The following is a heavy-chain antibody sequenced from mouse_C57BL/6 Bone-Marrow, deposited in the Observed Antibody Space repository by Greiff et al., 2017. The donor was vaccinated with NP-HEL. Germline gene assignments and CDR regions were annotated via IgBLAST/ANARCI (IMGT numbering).Heavy chain of an antibody. CDR3: ASSYYGSSYWYFDV. CDR1: GYAFSSSW. Sequence: QVQLQQSGPELVKPGASVKISCKASGYAFSSSWMHWVKQRPGKGLEWIGRLYPGDGDTNYNEKFKGKATLTADKSSSTAYMELRSLTSEDSAVYFCASSYYGSSYWYFDVWGTGTTVTVSS. CDR2: LYPGDGDT. J-gene: IGHJ1*03. D-gene: IGHD1-1*01. V-gene: IGHV1-82*01.